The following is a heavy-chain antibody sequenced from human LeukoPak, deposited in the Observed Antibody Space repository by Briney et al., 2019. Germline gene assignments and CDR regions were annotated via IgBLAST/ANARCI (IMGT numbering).Heavy chain of an antibody. D-gene: IGHD3-10*01. Sequence: PSESLSLTCAVYGGSFSGYYWSWIRQPPGKGLEWIGEIYHSGSTNYNPSLKSRVTISVDKSKNQFSLKLSSVTAADTAVYYCARDAHYYDSGSYYRAFDYWGQGTLVTVSS. CDR2: IYHSGST. CDR1: GGSFSGYY. CDR3: ARDAHYYDSGSYYRAFDY. J-gene: IGHJ4*02. V-gene: IGHV4-34*01.